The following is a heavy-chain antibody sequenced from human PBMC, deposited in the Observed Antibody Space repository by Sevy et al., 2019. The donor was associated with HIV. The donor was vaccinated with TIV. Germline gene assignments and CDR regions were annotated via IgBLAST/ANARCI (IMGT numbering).Heavy chain of an antibody. J-gene: IGHJ6*02. CDR3: ARASVGDYVSYYYYGMDV. V-gene: IGHV4-34*01. CDR2: INHSGST. D-gene: IGHD4-17*01. Sequence: SETLSLTCAVYGGSFSGYYWSWIRQPPGKGLEWIGEINHSGSTNYNPSRKSRVSISLDTSKNQFSLKLSSVTAADTAVYYCARASVGDYVSYYYYGMDVWGQGTTVTVSS. CDR1: GGSFSGYY.